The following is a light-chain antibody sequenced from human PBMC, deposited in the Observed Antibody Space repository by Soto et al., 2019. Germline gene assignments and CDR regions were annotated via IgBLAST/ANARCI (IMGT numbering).Light chain of an antibody. Sequence: VYVSPRERCTLYCRVSQGVSSTYVAWYQQKPGQATRLLIYGASNRATGIPDRFSGSGSGTDLTLSISRLEPADFAVNFCQQYASSPWTFGQGTKVDIK. J-gene: IGKJ1*01. CDR3: QQYASSPWT. CDR1: QGVSSTY. V-gene: IGKV3-20*01. CDR2: GAS.